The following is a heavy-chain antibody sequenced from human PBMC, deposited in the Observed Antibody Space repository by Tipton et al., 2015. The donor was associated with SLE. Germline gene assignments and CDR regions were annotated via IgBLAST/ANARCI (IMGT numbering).Heavy chain of an antibody. CDR2: IYTSGST. V-gene: IGHV4-4*07. Sequence: TLSLTCTASGGSISNYYWRWIRPPAEKGLEWIGRIYTSGSTYYTPSLKRQLTISVDTPQNQFSLKLNSVTAADTAFYYCARRTSGYAPDYWGQGTLVTVSS. J-gene: IGHJ4*02. D-gene: IGHD5-12*01. CDR1: GGSISNYY. CDR3: ARRTSGYAPDY.